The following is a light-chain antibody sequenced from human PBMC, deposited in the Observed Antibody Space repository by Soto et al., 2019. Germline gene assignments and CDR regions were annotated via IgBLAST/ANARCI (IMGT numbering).Light chain of an antibody. CDR2: GAS. V-gene: IGKV3-20*01. Sequence: VLTQSPGTLSLSPGERATLSCRASQSVSSSYLAWYQQKPGQAPRLLIYGASSRATGIPDRFSGSGSGTDFTLTVSRLEPEDFAVYYCQQYGASPETFGQGTKVDIK. CDR3: QQYGASPET. CDR1: QSVSSSY. J-gene: IGKJ1*01.